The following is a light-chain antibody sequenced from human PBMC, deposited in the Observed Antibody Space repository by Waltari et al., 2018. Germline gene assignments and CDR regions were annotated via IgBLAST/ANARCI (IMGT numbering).Light chain of an antibody. CDR3: QQSYRTPYT. CDR1: QSISSY. V-gene: IGKV1-39*01. Sequence: DIQMTQSPSSLSASVGDRVTITCRASQSISSYLNWYQQKPGKAPKLLLYAESSLQSGVPSRFRGIGSGTDFTLTISSLQPEDFATYYCQQSYRTPYTFGQGTKLEIK. J-gene: IGKJ2*01. CDR2: AES.